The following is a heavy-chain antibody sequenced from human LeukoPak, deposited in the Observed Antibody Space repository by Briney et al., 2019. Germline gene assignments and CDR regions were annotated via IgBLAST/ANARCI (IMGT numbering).Heavy chain of an antibody. CDR1: GFTFSSYG. D-gene: IGHD6-19*01. J-gene: IGHJ4*02. V-gene: IGHV3-23*01. CDR2: ISGSGGST. Sequence: GGTLRLSCAASGFTFSSYGMSWVRQAPGKGLEWVSAISGSGGSTYYADSVKGRFTISRDNSKNTLYLRMNSLRAEDTAVYYCAKGRVLAATDYWGQGTLVTVSS. CDR3: AKGRVLAATDY.